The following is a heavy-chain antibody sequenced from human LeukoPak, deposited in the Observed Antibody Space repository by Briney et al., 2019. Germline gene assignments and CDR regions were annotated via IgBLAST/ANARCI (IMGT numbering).Heavy chain of an antibody. CDR1: GGSISSYY. D-gene: IGHD3-10*01. CDR2: IYYSGST. Sequence: SETLSLTCSVSGGSISSYYWSWIRQPPGKGLEWIGYIYYSGSTNYNPSLKSRVTISVDTSKNQFSLKLSSVTAADTAVYYCARSVRGPNSGEPFDYWGQGTLVTVSS. J-gene: IGHJ4*02. CDR3: ARSVRGPNSGEPFDY. V-gene: IGHV4-59*01.